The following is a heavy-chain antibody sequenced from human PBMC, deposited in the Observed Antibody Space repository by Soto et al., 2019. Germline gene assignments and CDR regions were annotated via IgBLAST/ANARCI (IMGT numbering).Heavy chain of an antibody. CDR1: GFTFSNAL. J-gene: IGHJ5*02. D-gene: IGHD3-3*01. CDR3: TTGLTIFGVVIDP. V-gene: IGHV3-15*01. Sequence: PGGSLRLSCSASGFTFSNALMTWVRQAPGKGLEWVGRIKSKSDGATTDYAAPVRGRFIISRDDPKNTLYLQMNSLKTEDTAVYYCTTGLTIFGVVIDPWGHVTLVTVSS. CDR2: IKSKSDGATT.